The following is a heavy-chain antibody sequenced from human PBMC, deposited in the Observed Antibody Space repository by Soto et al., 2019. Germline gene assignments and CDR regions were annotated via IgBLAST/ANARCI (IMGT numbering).Heavy chain of an antibody. V-gene: IGHV4-59*02. CDR2: IFYRGTT. Sequence: SETLSLTCTVSGGSVSVYYWSWIRHSPGRGLEWLGYIFYRGTTLYSPSVQSRLSITVDTSKNQFSLKMRSVTAADTAIYYCTRHAIIARLQYGMDVWGRGTTVTVSS. J-gene: IGHJ6*02. CDR3: TRHAIIARLQYGMDV. CDR1: GGSVSVYY. D-gene: IGHD1-26*01.